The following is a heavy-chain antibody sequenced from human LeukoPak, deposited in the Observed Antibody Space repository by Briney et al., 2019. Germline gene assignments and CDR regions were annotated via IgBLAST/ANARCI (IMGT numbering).Heavy chain of an antibody. CDR1: GFNFSSHD. J-gene: IGHJ4*02. Sequence: PGASLRLSCAASGFNFSSHDMSWVRQAPGKGLEWVSAISGSGGSTYYADSVKGRFTISRDNSRNTLYLQMNSLRAEDTAVYYCAKGVRRSSDYSSPVDYWGQGTLVTVSS. CDR3: AKGVRRSSDYSSPVDY. V-gene: IGHV3-23*01. CDR2: ISGSGGST. D-gene: IGHD3-22*01.